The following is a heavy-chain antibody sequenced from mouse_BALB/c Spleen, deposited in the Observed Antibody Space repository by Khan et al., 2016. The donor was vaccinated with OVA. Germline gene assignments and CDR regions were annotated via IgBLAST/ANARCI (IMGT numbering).Heavy chain of an antibody. CDR3: GRDGAYHRNDGWFAY. CDR1: GYTFTSYT. D-gene: IGHD2-14*01. V-gene: IGHV1-4*01. Sequence: VQLQQSGAELARPGASVKMSCKASGYTFTSYTIHWIKLRPGQGLEWIGYINPSNGYPNYNQKFKDKATLTSDKSSTTAYMQLSSLTSDDSAVYYGGRDGAYHRNDGWFAYWGQGTLVTVSA. CDR2: INPSNGYP. J-gene: IGHJ3*01.